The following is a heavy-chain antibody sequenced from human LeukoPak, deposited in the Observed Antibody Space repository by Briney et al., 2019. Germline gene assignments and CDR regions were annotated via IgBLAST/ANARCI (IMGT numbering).Heavy chain of an antibody. CDR3: ARDRYGSGSYILAY. J-gene: IGHJ4*02. V-gene: IGHV3-53*01. CDR2: IYSGGST. D-gene: IGHD3-10*01. CDR1: GFTVSSNY. Sequence: GGSLRLSCAASGFTVSSNYMTWVRQAPGKGLEWVSVIYSGGSTFYADSVKGRFTISRDNAKNSLYLQMNSLRAEDTAVYYCARDRYGSGSYILAYWGQGTLVTVSS.